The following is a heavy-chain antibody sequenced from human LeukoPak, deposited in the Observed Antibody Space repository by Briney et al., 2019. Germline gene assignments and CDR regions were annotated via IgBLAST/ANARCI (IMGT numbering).Heavy chain of an antibody. J-gene: IGHJ6*03. CDR2: IYPGDSDT. CDR1: GYSFTSYW. Sequence: GESLKISCKGSGYSFTSYWIGWVRQMPGKGLEWMGIIYPGDSDTRYSPSFQGQVTISADKSISTAYLQWSSLKASDTAMYYCARHVGMYCSSTSCPPYYYYYMDVWGKGTTVTVSS. CDR3: ARHVGMYCSSTSCPPYYYYYMDV. D-gene: IGHD2-2*01. V-gene: IGHV5-51*01.